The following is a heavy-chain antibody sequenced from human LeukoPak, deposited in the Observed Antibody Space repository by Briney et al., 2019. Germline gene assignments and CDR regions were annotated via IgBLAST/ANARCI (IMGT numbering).Heavy chain of an antibody. D-gene: IGHD1-14*01. CDR3: ARGLKNPGYAFDI. CDR2: IYYSGST. J-gene: IGHJ3*02. V-gene: IGHV4-59*01. CDR1: GGSISSYY. Sequence: KPSETLSLTCTVSGGSISSYYWSWIRQPPGKGLEWIGYIYYSGSTNYNPSLKSRVTISVDTSKNQFSLKLSSVTAADTAVYYCARGLKNPGYAFDIWGQGTMVTVSS.